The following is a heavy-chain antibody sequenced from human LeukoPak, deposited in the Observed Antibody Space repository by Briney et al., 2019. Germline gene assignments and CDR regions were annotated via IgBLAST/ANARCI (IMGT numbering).Heavy chain of an antibody. Sequence: ASVKVSCKASGYTFTGYYIHWVRQAPGQGLEWMGWINAGNGNTKYSQKFQGRVTITRDTSASTAYMELSSLRSEDTAVYYCARGGRRDGYNFAYYYGMDVWGQGTTVTVSS. V-gene: IGHV1-3*01. CDR3: ARGGRRDGYNFAYYYGMDV. CDR2: INAGNGNT. CDR1: GYTFTGYY. D-gene: IGHD5-24*01. J-gene: IGHJ6*02.